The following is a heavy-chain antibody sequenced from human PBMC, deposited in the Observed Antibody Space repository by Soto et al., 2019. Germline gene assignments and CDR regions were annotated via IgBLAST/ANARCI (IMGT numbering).Heavy chain of an antibody. V-gene: IGHV2-5*02. CDR3: ARTGWDLFDY. Sequence: QITLKESGPTLVKPTQTLTLTCTFSGFSLTTSGVGVGWIRQPPGKALEWLALIYWDDDKRSSPSLKSRLTIXXDTSKNQVVLTMTNMDPVDTATYYCARTGWDLFDYWGQGTLVTVSS. D-gene: IGHD1-26*01. J-gene: IGHJ4*02. CDR2: IYWDDDK. CDR1: GFSLTTSGVG.